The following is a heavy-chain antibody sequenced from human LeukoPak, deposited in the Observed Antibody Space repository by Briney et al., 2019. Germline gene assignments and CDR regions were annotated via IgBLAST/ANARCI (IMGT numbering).Heavy chain of an antibody. CDR2: INHSGST. CDR3: ARGKAPAPRRPFDY. Sequence: SETLSLTCAVYGGSFSGYYLSWIRQPPGKGLEWIGEINHSGSTNYNPSLKSRVTISVDTSKNQFSLKLSSVTAADTAVYYCARGKAPAPRRPFDYWGQGTLVTVSS. V-gene: IGHV4-34*01. CDR1: GGSFSGYY. J-gene: IGHJ4*02.